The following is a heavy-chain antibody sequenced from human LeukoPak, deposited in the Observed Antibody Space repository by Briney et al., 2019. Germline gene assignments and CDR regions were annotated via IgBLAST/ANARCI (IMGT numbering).Heavy chain of an antibody. CDR3: ARAGCRSTSCLNWFDP. V-gene: IGHV4-4*07. J-gene: IGHJ5*02. CDR1: GGSISSYY. Sequence: ASETLSLTCTVSGGSISSYYWSWIRQPAGKGLEWIGRIYTSGSTNYNPSLKGRVTMSVDTSKNQFSLKLSSVTAADTAVYYCARAGCRSTSCLNWFDPWGQGTLVTVSS. CDR2: IYTSGST. D-gene: IGHD2-2*01.